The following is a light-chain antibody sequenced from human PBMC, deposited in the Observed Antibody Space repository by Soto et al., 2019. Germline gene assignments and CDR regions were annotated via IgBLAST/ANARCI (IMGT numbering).Light chain of an antibody. CDR3: SSYTGSAALVI. V-gene: IGLV2-14*03. CDR2: DVS. J-gene: IGLJ2*01. CDR1: SIDVGGYNY. Sequence: QPVLTQPASVSGSLGQSITISCTGTSIDVGGYNYVSWYQQHPGQAPKLLIYDVSHRPSGISYRFSGSKSGNTASLTISGLQAEDEADYYCSSYTGSAALVIFGGGTQLTVL.